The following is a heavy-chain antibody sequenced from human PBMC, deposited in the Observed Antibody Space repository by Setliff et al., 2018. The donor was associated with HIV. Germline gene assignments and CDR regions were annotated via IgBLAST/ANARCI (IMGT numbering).Heavy chain of an antibody. V-gene: IGHV3-11*04. Sequence: GESLKISCAASGFTFSDYYMSWIRQAPGKGLELVSYISSSGITIYYSDSVKGRFTISRDNGNNSLFLQMNSLRAEDTAVYYCARVLPQPGYWGQGTLVTVSS. CDR2: ISSSGITI. CDR1: GFTFSDYY. J-gene: IGHJ4*02. CDR3: ARVLPQPGY.